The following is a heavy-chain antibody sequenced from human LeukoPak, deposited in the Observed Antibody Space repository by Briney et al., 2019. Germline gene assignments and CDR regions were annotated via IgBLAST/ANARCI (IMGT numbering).Heavy chain of an antibody. CDR2: IYYSGST. D-gene: IGHD5-18*01. CDR1: GGSISSGGYY. Sequence: SETLSLTCTVSGGSISSGGYYWSWIRQHPGKGLEWIGYIYYSGSTYYNPSLKSRVTISVDTSKNQFSLKLSSVTAADTAVYYCARDPGYSYGGAPVGMDVWGQGTTVTVSS. CDR3: ARDPGYSYGGAPVGMDV. J-gene: IGHJ6*02. V-gene: IGHV4-31*03.